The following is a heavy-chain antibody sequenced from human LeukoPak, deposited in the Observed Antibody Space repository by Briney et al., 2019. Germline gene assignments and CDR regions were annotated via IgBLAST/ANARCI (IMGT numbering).Heavy chain of an antibody. CDR1: GGSISSYY. V-gene: IGHV4-59*01. Sequence: SETLSLTCTVSGGSISSYYWSWIRQPPGKGLEWIGYIYYSGSTNYNPSLKSRVTISVDTSKNQFSLKLSSVTAADTAVYYCARGYCSGGSCYSGPFDYWGQGTLVTVS. D-gene: IGHD2-15*01. J-gene: IGHJ4*02. CDR2: IYYSGST. CDR3: ARGYCSGGSCYSGPFDY.